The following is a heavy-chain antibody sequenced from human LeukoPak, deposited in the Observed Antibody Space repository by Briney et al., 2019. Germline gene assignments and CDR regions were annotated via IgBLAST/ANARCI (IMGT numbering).Heavy chain of an antibody. V-gene: IGHV3-11*01. J-gene: IGHJ3*02. CDR3: ARVTYNRNDDIDAFDI. CDR1: GFTFSDYY. CDR2: ISGSGTII. D-gene: IGHD1-1*01. Sequence: GGSLRLSCAASGFTFSDYYMNWVRQAPGKGLEWISYISGSGTIIYYADSVKGRFTISRDNAKNSLYLQMDSLRVEDTAVYYCARVTYNRNDDIDAFDIWGQGTMVSVSS.